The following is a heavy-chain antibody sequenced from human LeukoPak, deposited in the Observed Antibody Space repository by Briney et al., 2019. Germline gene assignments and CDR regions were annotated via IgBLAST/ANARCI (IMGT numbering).Heavy chain of an antibody. V-gene: IGHV3-21*01. CDR1: GFTFSSYG. CDR2: ISSISSYI. CDR3: ARPADYYDNSGYYDY. Sequence: PGGSLRLSCAASGFTFSSYGMNWVRQAPGKGLEWVSSISSISSYIFYADSVKGRFTISRDNAKNSLYLQMNSLRAEDTAVYFCARPADYYDNSGYYDYWGQGTLVTVSS. J-gene: IGHJ4*02. D-gene: IGHD3-22*01.